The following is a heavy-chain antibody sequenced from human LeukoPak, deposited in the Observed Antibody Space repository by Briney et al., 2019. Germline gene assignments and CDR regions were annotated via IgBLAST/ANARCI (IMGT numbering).Heavy chain of an antibody. J-gene: IGHJ4*02. D-gene: IGHD2-15*01. CDR1: GYTFTSYY. Sequence: ASVKVSCKASGYTFTSYYMHWVRQAPGQGLEWMGIINPSGGTTTYAHKFQGRVTMTRDTSTSTVHMELSSLRSEDTAVYYCARVHCSGGSCYVWRFDYWGQGTLVTVSS. V-gene: IGHV1-46*01. CDR3: ARVHCSGGSCYVWRFDY. CDR2: INPSGGTT.